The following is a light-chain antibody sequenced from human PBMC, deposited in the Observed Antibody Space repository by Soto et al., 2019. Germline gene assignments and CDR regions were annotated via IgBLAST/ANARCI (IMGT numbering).Light chain of an antibody. V-gene: IGKV1-5*03. Sequence: DSEMTGSPCAQSWAVGCIFTITGRASQTISSWLAWYQQKAGKAPKLLIYKASTLKSGVPSRFSGSGSGTEFPLTISSLAPDEFATYYRQHYNSYCEAFGQGTKVDIK. CDR3: QHYNSYCEA. CDR1: QTISSW. J-gene: IGKJ1*01. CDR2: KAS.